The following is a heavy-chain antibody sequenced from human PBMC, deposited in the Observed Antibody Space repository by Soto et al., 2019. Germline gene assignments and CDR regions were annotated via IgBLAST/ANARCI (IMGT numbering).Heavy chain of an antibody. CDR2: ISYDGSNK. CDR1: GFIFSSYA. CDR3: ARGMGCTNGVCYAVYYFDY. V-gene: IGHV3-30-3*01. D-gene: IGHD2-8*01. J-gene: IGHJ4*02. Sequence: XGSLRLCFAASGFIFSSYAMHWVRQAPGKGLDWVAVISYDGSNKYYADSVKGRFTISRDNSKNTLYLQMNSLRAEDTAVYYCARGMGCTNGVCYAVYYFDYWGQGTLVTVSS.